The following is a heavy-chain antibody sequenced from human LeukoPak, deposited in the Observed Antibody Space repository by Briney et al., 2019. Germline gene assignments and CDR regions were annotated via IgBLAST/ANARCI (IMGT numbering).Heavy chain of an antibody. Sequence: GGSLRLSCEASGFTFSNAWMSWVRQAPGKGLEWGGRIKSKTDGGTTDYAAPVKGRFTISRDDSKNTLYLQMNSLKTEDTAVYYCTTGVGATPLGYWGQGTLVTVST. D-gene: IGHD1-26*01. CDR3: TTGVGATPLGY. J-gene: IGHJ4*02. V-gene: IGHV3-15*01. CDR2: IKSKTDGGTT. CDR1: GFTFSNAW.